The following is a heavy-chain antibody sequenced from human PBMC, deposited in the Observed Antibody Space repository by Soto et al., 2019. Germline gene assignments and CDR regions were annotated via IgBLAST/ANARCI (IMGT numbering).Heavy chain of an antibody. D-gene: IGHD3-22*01. CDR3: ARGPTYYDSSGYQDY. J-gene: IGHJ4*02. Sequence: WGSLRLSCAASGFTFSSYGMHWVRQAPGKGLEWVAVIWYDGSNKYYADSVKGRFTISRDNSKNTLYLQMNSLRAEDTAVYYCARGPTYYDSSGYQDYWGQGTLVTVSS. CDR1: GFTFSSYG. V-gene: IGHV3-33*01. CDR2: IWYDGSNK.